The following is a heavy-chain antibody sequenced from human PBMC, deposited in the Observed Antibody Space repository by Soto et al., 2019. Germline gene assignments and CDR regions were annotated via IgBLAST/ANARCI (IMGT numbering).Heavy chain of an antibody. D-gene: IGHD3-22*01. CDR3: ARRRAGSGYYFDH. Sequence: QVQLVESGGGVVQPGGSLRLSCVASGFTFSTYAIHWVRQAPGKGLEWVALVSVDGSLEYYAGSVKGRSTVSRDNSKSTLYFQMNSLRPEDTAFYYCARRRAGSGYYFDHWGQGTLVTVSS. J-gene: IGHJ4*02. V-gene: IGHV3-30-3*01. CDR2: VSVDGSLE. CDR1: GFTFSTYA.